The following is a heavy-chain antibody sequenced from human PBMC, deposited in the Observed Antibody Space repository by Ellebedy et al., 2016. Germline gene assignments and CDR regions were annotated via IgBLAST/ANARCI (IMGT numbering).Heavy chain of an antibody. CDR1: GFTFSSHW. Sequence: GGSLRLSXAVSGFTFSSHWMHWVRQAPGKGLVWVSRISTDGISTNYADSVKGRFTISRDNAKNTLYLQMNSLRGEDTAVYYCASGDSSGWSVAFDIWGQGTMVTVSS. CDR3: ASGDSSGWSVAFDI. CDR2: ISTDGIST. J-gene: IGHJ3*02. V-gene: IGHV3-74*01. D-gene: IGHD6-19*01.